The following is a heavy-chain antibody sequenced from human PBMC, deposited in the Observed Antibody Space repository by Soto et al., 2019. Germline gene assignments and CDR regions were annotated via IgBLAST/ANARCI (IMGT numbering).Heavy chain of an antibody. Sequence: QITLKESGPTLVKPTQTLTLTCTFSGFSLSTSGVGVGWIRQPPGKALEWLALIYWDDDKRYSPSLKSRLTIPKDTSKNQLVLTITNMDPVDTATYYCTHIKTVRRAYLWSGPDLTYYYDGMDVWGQGTTVTVS. CDR3: THIKTVRRAYLWSGPDLTYYYDGMDV. CDR1: GFSLSTSGVG. D-gene: IGHD3-3*01. V-gene: IGHV2-5*02. CDR2: IYWDDDK. J-gene: IGHJ6*02.